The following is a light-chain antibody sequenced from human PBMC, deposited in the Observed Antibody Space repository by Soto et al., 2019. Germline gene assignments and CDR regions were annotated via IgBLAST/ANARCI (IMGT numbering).Light chain of an antibody. V-gene: IGKV1-5*01. CDR1: QSINAW. CDR2: DVS. J-gene: IGKJ1*01. CDR3: QQYHRYST. Sequence: DIQMTQSPSTLSASVGDRVTITCRASQSINAWLAWYQQKPGKAPKLLIYDVSTLDSGVPLRFSGSASGTEFTLTISSLESDDFATYYCQQYHRYSTFGQGTRVDIK.